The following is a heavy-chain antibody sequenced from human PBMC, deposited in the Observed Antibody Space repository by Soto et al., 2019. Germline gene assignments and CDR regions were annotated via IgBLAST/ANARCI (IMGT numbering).Heavy chain of an antibody. D-gene: IGHD6-6*01. CDR2: IIPIFGTA. V-gene: IGHV1-69*01. CDR1: GGPFSRYA. Sequence: QVQLVQSGAEVKKPGSSVKVSCQASGGPFSRYAISWVRQAPGQGLEWMGGIIPIFGTANYAQKFQGRVTITADESTSTAYMELSSLRSEDTAVYYCARGVAARTWFDPWGQGTLVTVSS. J-gene: IGHJ5*02. CDR3: ARGVAARTWFDP.